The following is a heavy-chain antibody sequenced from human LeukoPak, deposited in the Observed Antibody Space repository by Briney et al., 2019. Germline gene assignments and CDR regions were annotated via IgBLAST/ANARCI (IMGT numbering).Heavy chain of an antibody. Sequence: GESLKISCKGSGYSFTSYWIAWVRQMPGKGLEWMGIMYPRDSHSRYSPSFQGQVTISADNSINTAYLQWSSLKASDTAMYYCARRNPLTQDAFDIWGQGTKVTVSS. D-gene: IGHD3-9*01. CDR1: GYSFTSYW. CDR2: MYPRDSHS. CDR3: ARRNPLTQDAFDI. V-gene: IGHV5-51*01. J-gene: IGHJ3*02.